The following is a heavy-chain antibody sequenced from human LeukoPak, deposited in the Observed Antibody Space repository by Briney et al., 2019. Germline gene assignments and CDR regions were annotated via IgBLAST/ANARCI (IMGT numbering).Heavy chain of an antibody. J-gene: IGHJ4*02. CDR2: IYPGDSDT. Sequence: GESLKISCKGSGYSSTSYWIGWVRQMPGKGLEWMGIIYPGDSDTRYSPSFQGQVTISADKSISTAYLQWSSLKASDTAMYYCARRASGYCSSTTCFSDHWGQGTLVTVSS. CDR3: ARRASGYCSSTTCFSDH. CDR1: GYSSTSYW. D-gene: IGHD2-2*01. V-gene: IGHV5-51*01.